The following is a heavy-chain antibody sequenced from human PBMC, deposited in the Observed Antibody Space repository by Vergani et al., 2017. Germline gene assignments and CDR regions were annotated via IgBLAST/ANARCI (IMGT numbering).Heavy chain of an antibody. CDR2: IYYSGST. CDR1: GGSISSSSYY. CDR3: ARIEDSYGYYYYYYMDV. Sequence: QLQLQESGPGLVKPSETLSLTCTVSGGSISSSSYYWGWIRQPPGKGLEWIGSIYYSGSTYYNPSLKSRVTISVDTSKNQFYLKLSSVTAADTAVYYCARIEDSYGYYYYYYMDVWGKGTTVTVSS. J-gene: IGHJ6*03. V-gene: IGHV4-39*01. D-gene: IGHD5-18*01.